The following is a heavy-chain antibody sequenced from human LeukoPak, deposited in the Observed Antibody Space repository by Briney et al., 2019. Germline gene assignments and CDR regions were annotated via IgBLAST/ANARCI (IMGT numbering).Heavy chain of an antibody. CDR3: ARSRGHYSGYANDAFDI. D-gene: IGHD5-12*01. Sequence: ASVKASCKASGYTFTSYSISWVRQAPGQGLEGMGWINPGYGNTKYSQEFRGRVTITRDTSASTAYMELSSLRSDDMAVYYCARSRGHYSGYANDAFDIWGQGTMVTVSS. CDR2: INPGYGNT. V-gene: IGHV1-18*03. J-gene: IGHJ3*02. CDR1: GYTFTSYS.